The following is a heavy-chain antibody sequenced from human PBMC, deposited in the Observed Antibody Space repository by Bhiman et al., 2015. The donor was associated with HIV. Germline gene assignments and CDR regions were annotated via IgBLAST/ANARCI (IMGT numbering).Heavy chain of an antibody. CDR2: IRSKANSYAT. Sequence: EVQLVESGGGLVQPGGSLKLSCAASGFTFSGSAVHWVRQASGKGLEWVGHIRSKANSYATAYAASVKGRFTISRDNARNTLYLQMNSLGAEDTAIYYCARYPLHCSGGSCHSVFLDYWGQGALVTVSS. J-gene: IGHJ4*02. D-gene: IGHD2-15*01. V-gene: IGHV3-73*02. CDR1: GFTFSGSA. CDR3: ARYPLHCSGGSCHSVFLDY.